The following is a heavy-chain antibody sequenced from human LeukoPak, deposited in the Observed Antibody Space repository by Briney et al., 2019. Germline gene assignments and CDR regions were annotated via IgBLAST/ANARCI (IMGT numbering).Heavy chain of an antibody. CDR2: ISGSGGST. V-gene: IGHV3-23*01. D-gene: IGHD6-19*01. CDR1: GFTFSSYA. CDR3: AKDLTWGVAGTYFQH. J-gene: IGHJ1*01. Sequence: PGGSLRLSCAASGFTFSSYAMSWVRQAPGKGLEWVSAISGSGGSTYYADSVKGRFTISRDNAKNSLYLQMNSLRAEDTALYYCAKDLTWGVAGTYFQHWGQGTLVTVSS.